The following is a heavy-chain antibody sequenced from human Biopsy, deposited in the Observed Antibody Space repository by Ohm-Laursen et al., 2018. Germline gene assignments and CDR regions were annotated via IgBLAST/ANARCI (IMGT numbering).Heavy chain of an antibody. CDR1: GGSIISYY. J-gene: IGHJ5*02. CDR2: VYNGGIT. Sequence: SDTLSLTCSVSGGSIISYYWTWIRQPPGKGLEWIGHVYNGGITNYNPSLKSRVTISKDTSKNQFSLPVNSVTAADTAVYYCARTPRDSFWSGSYKRGLWFDPWGQGILVIVSS. CDR3: ARTPRDSFWSGSYKRGLWFDP. D-gene: IGHD3-3*01. V-gene: IGHV4-59*07.